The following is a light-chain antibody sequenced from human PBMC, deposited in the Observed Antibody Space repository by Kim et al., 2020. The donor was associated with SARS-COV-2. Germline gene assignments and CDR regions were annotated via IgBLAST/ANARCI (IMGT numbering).Light chain of an antibody. Sequence: ALGQTVRITCQGDSLRSYYASWYQQKPGQAPVLVIYGKNNRPSGIPDRFSGPSSGNTASLTITGAQAEDEADYYCNSRDSSGNHLVFGGGTQLTVL. CDR1: SLRSYY. J-gene: IGLJ2*01. CDR2: GKN. CDR3: NSRDSSGNHLV. V-gene: IGLV3-19*01.